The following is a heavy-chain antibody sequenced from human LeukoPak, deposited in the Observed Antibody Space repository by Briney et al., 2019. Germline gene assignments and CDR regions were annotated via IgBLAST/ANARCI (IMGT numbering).Heavy chain of an antibody. J-gene: IGHJ4*02. V-gene: IGHV3-30*02. Sequence: QPEGSLRLSCAASGFTFSRNAIHWVRQGPGKGLEWVSYIAHHGSNKYYADSVKGRLTISRDNSKRTLYLQMNSLRADDTAVYYCAKDGSWSCTDWGQGTLVTVSS. D-gene: IGHD2-8*02. CDR3: AKDGSWSCTD. CDR2: IAHHGSNK. CDR1: GFTFSRNA.